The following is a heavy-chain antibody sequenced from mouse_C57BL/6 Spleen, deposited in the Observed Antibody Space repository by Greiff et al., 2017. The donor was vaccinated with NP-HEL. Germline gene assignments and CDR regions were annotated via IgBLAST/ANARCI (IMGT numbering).Heavy chain of an antibody. J-gene: IGHJ1*03. Sequence: QVQLQQSGPELVKPGASVKISCKASGYAFSSSWMNWVKQRPGKGLEWIGQIYPGDGDTNYNGKFKGKATLTADKSSSTAYMQLSSLTSEDSAVYFCARSSDYGYFDVWGTGTTVTVSS. CDR1: GYAFSSSW. CDR2: IYPGDGDT. CDR3: ARSSDYGYFDV. V-gene: IGHV1-80*01.